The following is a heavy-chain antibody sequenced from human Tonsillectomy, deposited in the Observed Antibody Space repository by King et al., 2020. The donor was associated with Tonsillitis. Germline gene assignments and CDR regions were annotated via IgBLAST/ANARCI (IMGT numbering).Heavy chain of an antibody. J-gene: IGHJ6*04. V-gene: IGHV3-7*03. CDR3: ARDLFWDDYVWGGDPPPDGYYYAMDV. D-gene: IGHD3-16*02. Sequence: VQLVQSGGGLVQPGGSLRLSCAASGFTFSSYWMSWVRQAPGKGLEWVANIKQDGSEKYYVDSVKGRFTISRDNAKNSMYLQVNSLRAEDTAVYYCARDLFWDDYVWGGDPPPDGYYYAMDVWGEGTTVTVSS. CDR1: GFTFSSYW. CDR2: IKQDGSEK.